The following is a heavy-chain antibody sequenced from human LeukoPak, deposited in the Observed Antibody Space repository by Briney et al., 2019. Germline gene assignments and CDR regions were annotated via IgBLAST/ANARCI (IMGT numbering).Heavy chain of an antibody. V-gene: IGHV1-69*13. Sequence: ASVTVSCKASGGTFSSYAISWVRQAPGQGLEWMGGIIPIFGTANYAQKFQGRVTITADESTSTAYMELSSLRSEDTAVYYCARASGSYYFPWFDPWGQGTLVTVSS. J-gene: IGHJ5*02. CDR1: GGTFSSYA. CDR3: ARASGSYYFPWFDP. D-gene: IGHD1-26*01. CDR2: IIPIFGTA.